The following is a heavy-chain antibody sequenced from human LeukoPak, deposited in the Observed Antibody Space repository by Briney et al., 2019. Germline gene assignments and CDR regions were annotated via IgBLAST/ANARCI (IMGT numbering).Heavy chain of an antibody. J-gene: IGHJ4*02. D-gene: IGHD1-14*01. CDR1: GYTFTSYY. CDR2: INPSGGST. Sequence: ASVKVSCKASGYTFTSYYMHWVRQAPGQGLEWMGIINPSGGSTSYAQKFQGRVTMTRDMSTSTVYMELSSLRSEDTAVYYCARETVSHDFDYWGQGTLVTVSS. CDR3: ARETVSHDFDY. V-gene: IGHV1-46*01.